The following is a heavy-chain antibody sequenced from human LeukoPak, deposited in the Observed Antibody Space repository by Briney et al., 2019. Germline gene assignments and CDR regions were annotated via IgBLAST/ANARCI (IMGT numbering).Heavy chain of an antibody. J-gene: IGHJ4*02. CDR1: DYTFTNYG. CDR3: ARTNLDCKNGVCYDY. D-gene: IGHD2-8*01. CDR2: ISAYNGKT. V-gene: IGHV1-18*01. Sequence: GASVKVSCKASDYTFTNYGVSWVRQAPGQGLAWMGWISAYNGKTYYAQKFQGRVTVTTDTSTSTAYMDLRSLRSDDTAVYYCARTNLDCKNGVCYDYWGQGTPVTVSS.